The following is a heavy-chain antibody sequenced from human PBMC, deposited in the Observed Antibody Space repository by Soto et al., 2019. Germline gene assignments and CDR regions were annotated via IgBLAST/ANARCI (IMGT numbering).Heavy chain of an antibody. Sequence: QVQLVESGGGVVQPGRSLRLSCAASGFTFSSYAMHWVRQAPGKGLEWVAVISYDGSNKYYADSVKGRFTISRDNSKNTLYLQMNSLRAEDTAVYYCARDHVYDSSGFLDYWGQGTLVTVSS. CDR1: GFTFSSYA. D-gene: IGHD3-22*01. V-gene: IGHV3-30-3*01. CDR2: ISYDGSNK. J-gene: IGHJ4*02. CDR3: ARDHVYDSSGFLDY.